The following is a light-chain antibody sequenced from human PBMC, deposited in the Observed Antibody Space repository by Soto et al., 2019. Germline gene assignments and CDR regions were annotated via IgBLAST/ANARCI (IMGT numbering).Light chain of an antibody. Sequence: DLQMTQSPSSLSASAGDRVTITCRASQGIKNNLAWYQQKPGEVPKLLIYAASTLQSGVPSRFSGSGSGTDFTLNISSLQPEDVATYYCQKYYSVPFTVGPGTKVNI. CDR2: AAS. CDR3: QKYYSVPFT. V-gene: IGKV1-27*01. CDR1: QGIKNN. J-gene: IGKJ3*01.